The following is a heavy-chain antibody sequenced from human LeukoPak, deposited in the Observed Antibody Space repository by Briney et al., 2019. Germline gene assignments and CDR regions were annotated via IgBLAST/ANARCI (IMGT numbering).Heavy chain of an antibody. V-gene: IGHV3-21*01. CDR1: GFTFGSYS. CDR3: ARSMVRGGNWFDP. D-gene: IGHD3-10*01. CDR2: ISSSSSYI. J-gene: IGHJ5*02. Sequence: NAGGSLRLSCAASGFTFGSYSMNWVRQAPGKGLEWVSSISSSSSYIYYADSVKGRFTISRDNAKNSLYLQMNSLRAEDTAVYYCARSMVRGGNWFDPWGQGTLVTVSS.